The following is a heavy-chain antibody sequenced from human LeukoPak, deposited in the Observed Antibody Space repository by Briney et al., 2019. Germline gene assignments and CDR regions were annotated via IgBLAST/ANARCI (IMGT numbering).Heavy chain of an antibody. Sequence: SETLSLTCTVSGGSISSYYWSWIRQPPGKGLEWIGYIYYSGSTNYDPSLKSRVTISVDTSKNQFSLKLSSVTAADTAVYYCARISEAVAGTRGYFDYWGPGTLVTVSS. CDR2: IYYSGST. CDR3: ARISEAVAGTRGYFDY. V-gene: IGHV4-59*01. J-gene: IGHJ4*02. CDR1: GGSISSYY. D-gene: IGHD6-19*01.